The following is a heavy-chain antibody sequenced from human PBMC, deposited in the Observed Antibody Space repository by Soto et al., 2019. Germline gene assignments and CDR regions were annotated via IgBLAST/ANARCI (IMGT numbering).Heavy chain of an antibody. J-gene: IGHJ4*02. Sequence: QVQLVQSGAEVKKPGSSVKVSCKASGGTFSSYAISWVRQAPGQGLEWMGGIIPIFGTADYDQKFQGRVTITAAKSTTTAYMELSSLRSEAPAVPYCATHSDSSGYYYRGLHSWAQATLVTVSS. CDR1: GGTFSSYA. CDR2: IIPIFGTA. D-gene: IGHD3-22*01. V-gene: IGHV1-69*14. CDR3: ATHSDSSGYYYRGLHS.